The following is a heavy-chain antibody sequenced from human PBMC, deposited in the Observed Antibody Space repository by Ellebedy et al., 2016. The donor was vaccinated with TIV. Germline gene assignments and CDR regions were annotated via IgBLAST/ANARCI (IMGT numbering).Heavy chain of an antibody. CDR1: GDSISGNY. CDR2: IYYSGTT. J-gene: IGHJ4*02. Sequence: MPSETLSLTCNVSGDSISGNYWSRIRQPPGKGLEWIGYIYYSGTTSFNPSLKSRVTMSVDTSNNHFSLKLSPVTAAATAVYYCARHSPDFYFDFWGPGTLVSVSS. D-gene: IGHD3-3*01. V-gene: IGHV4-59*08. CDR3: ARHSPDFYFDF.